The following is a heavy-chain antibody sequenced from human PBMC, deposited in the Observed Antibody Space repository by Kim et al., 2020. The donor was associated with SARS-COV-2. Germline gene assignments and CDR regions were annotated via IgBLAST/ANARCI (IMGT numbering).Heavy chain of an antibody. D-gene: IGHD1-26*01. Sequence: YSNPSLSSRVTISVDTSKNDFSLKLSSVTAADTAVYYCAREGMGATAFDYWGQGTLVTVSS. J-gene: IGHJ4*02. V-gene: IGHV4-39*07. CDR3: AREGMGATAFDY.